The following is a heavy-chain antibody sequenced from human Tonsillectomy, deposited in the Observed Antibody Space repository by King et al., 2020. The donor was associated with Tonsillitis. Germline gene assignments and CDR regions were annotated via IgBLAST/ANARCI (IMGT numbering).Heavy chain of an antibody. CDR1: GFTFSSYS. V-gene: IGHV3-48*01. J-gene: IGHJ4*02. Sequence: VQLVESGGGLVQPGGSLRLSCAASGFTFSSYSMNWVRQAPGKGVEWVSYISSGRSTIYYADSVKGRFTISSDNAKNSLYLQMNSLRAEDTAVYYCARDPQYYYDSSGYLDYWGQGTLVTVSS. CDR2: ISSGRSTI. CDR3: ARDPQYYYDSSGYLDY. D-gene: IGHD3-22*01.